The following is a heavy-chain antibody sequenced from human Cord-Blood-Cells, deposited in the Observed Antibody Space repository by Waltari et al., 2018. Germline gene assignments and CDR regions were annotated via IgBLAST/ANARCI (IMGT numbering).Heavy chain of an antibody. V-gene: IGHV1-8*01. CDR3: ARVKNYYGSGSYYNVYY. J-gene: IGHJ4*02. CDR1: GYTFTSYD. D-gene: IGHD3-10*01. CDR2: MNPNRGNT. Sequence: QVQLVQSGAEVKKPGASVKVSCKASGYTFTSYDINWVRPATGQGLGWMGWMNPNRGNTGYAQKFQGRVTMTRNTSISTAYMELSSLRSEDTAVYYCARVKNYYGSGSYYNVYYWGQGTLVTVSS.